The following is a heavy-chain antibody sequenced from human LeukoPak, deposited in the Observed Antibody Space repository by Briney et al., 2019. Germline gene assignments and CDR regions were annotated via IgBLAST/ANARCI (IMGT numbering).Heavy chain of an antibody. Sequence: PGGSLRLSCAASGFTFSTYWMHWVRQAPGKGLVWVSRINNDGSSTSYADSVKGRFTISRDNAKNTLYLQMDNLRAEDMAVYYCTRGRYYFEYWGQGTLVTVSS. CDR1: GFTFSTYW. V-gene: IGHV3-74*01. J-gene: IGHJ4*02. CDR3: TRGRYYFEY. CDR2: INNDGSST. D-gene: IGHD3-3*01.